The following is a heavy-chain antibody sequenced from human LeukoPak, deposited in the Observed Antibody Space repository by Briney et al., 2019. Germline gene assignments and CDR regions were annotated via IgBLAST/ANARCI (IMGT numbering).Heavy chain of an antibody. Sequence: SETLSLTCTVSDGSISSYYWSWIRQPPGKGLEWIGYIYYSGSTNYNPSLKSRVTISVDTSKNQFSLKLSSVTAADTAVYYCASGSIAAAGSGLDYWGQGTLVTVSS. J-gene: IGHJ4*02. CDR2: IYYSGST. CDR3: ASGSIAAAGSGLDY. V-gene: IGHV4-59*01. CDR1: DGSISSYY. D-gene: IGHD6-13*01.